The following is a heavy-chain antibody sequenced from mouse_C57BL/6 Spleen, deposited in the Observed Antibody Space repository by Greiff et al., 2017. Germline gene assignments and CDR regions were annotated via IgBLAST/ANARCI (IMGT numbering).Heavy chain of an antibody. CDR3: AIYDGYSYYFDY. D-gene: IGHD2-3*01. V-gene: IGHV1-64*01. J-gene: IGHJ2*01. CDR2: IHPNSGST. CDR1: GYTFTSYW. Sequence: QVQLQQPGAELVKPGASVKLSCKASGYTFTSYWMHWVKQRPGQGLEWIGMIHPNSGSTNYNEKFKSKATLTVDKSSSTAYMQLSSLTSEDSAVXYCAIYDGYSYYFDYWGQGTTLTVSS.